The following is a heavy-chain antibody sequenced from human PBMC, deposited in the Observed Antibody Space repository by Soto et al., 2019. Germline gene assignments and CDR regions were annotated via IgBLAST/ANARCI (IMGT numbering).Heavy chain of an antibody. V-gene: IGHV1-69*01. CDR3: ARDVGSRIAVAPFDS. J-gene: IGHJ4*02. D-gene: IGHD6-19*01. CDR2: IIPIFGAA. CDR1: GGSFSNYA. Sequence: QVQLVQSGAEVKKPGSSVKVSCRASGGSFSNYAFSWVRQAPGEGLEWMGGIIPIFGAADYAQKFQGRVTITADDSSNTVYMEVSSLRSEDTAVYYCARDVGSRIAVAPFDSWGQGTLVTVSS.